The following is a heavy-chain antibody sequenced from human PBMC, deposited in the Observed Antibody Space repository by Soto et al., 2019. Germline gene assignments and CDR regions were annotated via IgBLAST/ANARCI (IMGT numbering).Heavy chain of an antibody. CDR2: ISWNSGSI. CDR3: AKATKCSGGSCHKRKNYYYYYGMDV. V-gene: IGHV3-9*01. D-gene: IGHD2-15*01. J-gene: IGHJ6*02. Sequence: GGSLRLSCAASGFTFDDYAMHWVRQAPGKGLEWVSGISWNSGSIGYADSVKGRFTISRDNAKNSLYLQMNSLRAEDTALYYCAKATKCSGGSCHKRKNYYYYYGMDVWGQGTTVTVSS. CDR1: GFTFDDYA.